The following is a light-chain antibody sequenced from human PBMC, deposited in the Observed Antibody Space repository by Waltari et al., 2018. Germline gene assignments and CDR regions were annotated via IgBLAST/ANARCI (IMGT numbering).Light chain of an antibody. Sequence: DIFLTQSQGTLSLSPGDGATLSCRASQSISRFLAWYQQKPGQAPRLLIYDASTRATGVPDRFSGSGSGTDFSLTISRLEPEDFAVYYCQKYGTLPATFGQGTKVEIK. CDR2: DAS. V-gene: IGKV3-20*01. CDR3: QKYGTLPAT. CDR1: QSISRF. J-gene: IGKJ1*01.